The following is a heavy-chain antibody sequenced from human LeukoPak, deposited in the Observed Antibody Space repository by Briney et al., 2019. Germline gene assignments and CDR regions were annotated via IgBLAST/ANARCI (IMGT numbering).Heavy chain of an antibody. CDR3: ARYLDYGDLYYFDY. CDR1: GGSISSYY. Sequence: SETLSLTCTVSGGSISSYYWSWIRQPPGKGLEWIGYIYYSGSTNYNPSLKSRVTISVDTSKNQSSLKLSSVTAADTAVYYCARYLDYGDLYYFDYWGQGTLVTVSS. CDR2: IYYSGST. J-gene: IGHJ4*02. D-gene: IGHD4-17*01. V-gene: IGHV4-59*01.